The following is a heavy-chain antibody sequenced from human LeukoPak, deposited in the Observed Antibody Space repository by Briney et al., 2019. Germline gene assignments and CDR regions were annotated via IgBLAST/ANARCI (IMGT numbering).Heavy chain of an antibody. CDR3: ARGPTVRHRNVFDI. Sequence: SETLSLTCTVSGGSISSNYWSWIRQPAGKGLEWVGRIYSSGGTNYNPSLKSRVTMSVDTSRNQFSLKLTSVDAADTAVYYCARGPTVRHRNVFDIWGQGTMVTVSS. CDR1: GGSISSNY. V-gene: IGHV4-4*07. J-gene: IGHJ3*02. D-gene: IGHD3-10*01. CDR2: IYSSGGT.